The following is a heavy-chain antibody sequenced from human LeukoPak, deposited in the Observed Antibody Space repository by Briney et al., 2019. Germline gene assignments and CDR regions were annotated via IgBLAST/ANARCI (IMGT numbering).Heavy chain of an antibody. V-gene: IGHV4-31*03. CDR3: ARGRYDVWSGYPFDY. CDR1: GGSISSGGYY. Sequence: SETLSLTCTVSGGSISSGGYYWSWLRQHRGKGLEWIGYIYYSGSTYYNPSLKSRVTISVDTSKNQFSLKLSSVTAADTAVYYCARGRYDVWSGYPFDYWGQGTLVTVSS. CDR2: IYYSGST. D-gene: IGHD3-3*01. J-gene: IGHJ4*02.